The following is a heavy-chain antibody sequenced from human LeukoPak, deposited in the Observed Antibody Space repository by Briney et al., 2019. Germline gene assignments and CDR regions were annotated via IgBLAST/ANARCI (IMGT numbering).Heavy chain of an antibody. Sequence: ASVKVSCKASGYTFTSYGISWVRQAPGQGLEWMGWISAYNGNTNYAQKLQGRVTMTTDTSTSTAYMELRSLRSDDTAVYYCARDEGLYCSGGSCYLGYWGQGTLVTVSS. D-gene: IGHD2-15*01. CDR1: GYTFTSYG. J-gene: IGHJ4*02. V-gene: IGHV1-18*01. CDR3: ARDEGLYCSGGSCYLGY. CDR2: ISAYNGNT.